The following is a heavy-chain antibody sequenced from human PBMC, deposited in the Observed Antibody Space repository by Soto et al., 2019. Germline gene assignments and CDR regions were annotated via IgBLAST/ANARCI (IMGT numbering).Heavy chain of an antibody. CDR2: MSSDGGRI. CDR1: GFTFSSFS. J-gene: IGHJ4*02. D-gene: IGHD3-3*01. CDR3: AKSRGGANYDFFD. V-gene: IGHV3-64D*06. Sequence: GGSLRLSCSASGFTFSSFSMHWVRQSPGKGLEYVSHMSSDGGRIYYADSVKGRFTISRDNSKNMLYLQMSGLRPDDSAVYYCAKSRGGANYDFFDRGQGTQVTVSS.